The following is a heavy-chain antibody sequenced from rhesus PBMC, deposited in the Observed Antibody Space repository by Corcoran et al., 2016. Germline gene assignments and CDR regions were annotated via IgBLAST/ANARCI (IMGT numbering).Heavy chain of an antibody. CDR3: AREGSYYSGSFYY. D-gene: IGHD3-16*01. V-gene: IGHV1-200*01. CDR1: GYTFTSYY. Sequence: QVHLVQSGAEVKKPGTSVKLSCKASGYTFTSYYINWVRQAPGQAFEWVGWINPKNGKTGYAQTFQGRITMTRDTSTSTAYMELNSLRSEDTAVYYCAREGSYYSGSFYYWGQGVLVTVSS. J-gene: IGHJ4*01. CDR2: INPKNGKT.